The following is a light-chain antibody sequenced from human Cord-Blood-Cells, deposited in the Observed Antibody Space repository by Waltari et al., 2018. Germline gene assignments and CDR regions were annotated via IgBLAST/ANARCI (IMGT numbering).Light chain of an antibody. CDR3: QQSYSTPYT. J-gene: IGKJ2*01. CDR2: AAF. V-gene: IGKV1-39*01. CDR1: QSLSSY. Sequence: DIQMTQSPSSLSASVVDRVTITCRASQSLSSYLNWYQQKPGKAPKLLIYAAFSLQSGVPSRFSGSGSGTDFTLTISSLQPEDFATYYCQQSYSTPYTFGQGTKLEIK.